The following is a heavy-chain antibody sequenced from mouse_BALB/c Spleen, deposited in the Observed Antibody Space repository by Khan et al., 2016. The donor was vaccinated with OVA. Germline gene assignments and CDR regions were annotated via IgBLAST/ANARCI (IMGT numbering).Heavy chain of an antibody. D-gene: IGHD2-12*01. V-gene: IGHV9-3-1*01. CDR2: INTFTGEP. Sequence: QIQLVQSGPEMKKPGETVKISCKASGYTFTNYGMNWVKQSPGKALKWMGWINTFTGEPTYADDFKGRFAFSLETSASPASLQINNLKKEDTATYCCARPPYFSYSLDHWGQGTSVTVSS. CDR1: GYTFTNYG. J-gene: IGHJ4*01. CDR3: ARPPYFSYSLDH.